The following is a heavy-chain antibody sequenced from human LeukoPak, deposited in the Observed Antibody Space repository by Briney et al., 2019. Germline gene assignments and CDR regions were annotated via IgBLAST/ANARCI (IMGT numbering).Heavy chain of an antibody. J-gene: IGHJ4*02. D-gene: IGHD5-18*01. V-gene: IGHV4-61*02. CDR3: ARGADTAMVTG. CDR1: GGSISSGSDY. Sequence: SQTLSLTCTVSGGSISSGSDYWSWIRQPAGKGLEWIGRIYTSGSTNYNPSLKSRVTISVDTSKNQFSLKLSSVTAADTAVYYCARGADTAMVTGWGQGTLVTVSS. CDR2: IYTSGST.